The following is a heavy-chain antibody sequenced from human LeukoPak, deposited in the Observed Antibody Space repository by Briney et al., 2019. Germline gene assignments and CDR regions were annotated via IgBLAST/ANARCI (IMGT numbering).Heavy chain of an antibody. J-gene: IGHJ5*02. D-gene: IGHD6-13*01. CDR3: ARMGAGGTDNWFDP. CDR1: GDSLYDYY. CDR2: IFHRGAT. Sequence: PSETLSLTCTVSGDSLYDYYWSWFRRPPGRGLEWLGYIFHRGATNYNSSLKSRVSISRDTAKNQFSLKLRSVTASDTAMYFCARMGAGGTDNWFDPWGRGIMVIVSS. V-gene: IGHV4-59*01.